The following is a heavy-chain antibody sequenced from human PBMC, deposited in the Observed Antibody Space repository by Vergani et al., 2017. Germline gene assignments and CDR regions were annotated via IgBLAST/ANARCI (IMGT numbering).Heavy chain of an antibody. V-gene: IGHV4-61*02. Sequence: QVQLQESGPGLVKPSQTLSLPCTVSGGSISSGSYYWSWIRQPAGTGLEWIGRIYTSGSTNYNPSLKSRVTISVDTSKNQFSLKLSSVTAADTAVYYCASGDYTSFDYWGQGTLVTVSS. CDR2: IYTSGST. CDR1: GGSISSGSYY. J-gene: IGHJ4*02. D-gene: IGHD4-17*01. CDR3: ASGDYTSFDY.